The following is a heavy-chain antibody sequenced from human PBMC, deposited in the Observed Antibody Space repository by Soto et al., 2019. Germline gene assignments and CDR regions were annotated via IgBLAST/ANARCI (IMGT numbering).Heavy chain of an antibody. Sequence: QVQLQESGPGLVKPSQTLSLTCTVSGGSISSGGYYWSWIRQHPGKGLEWIGCIYYSGSTYYNPSLKSRVTISVDTSKNQFSLKLSSVTAADTAVYYCARDSTNGGTFYYWGQGTLVTVSS. J-gene: IGHJ4*02. CDR1: GGSISSGGYY. CDR3: ARDSTNGGTFYY. D-gene: IGHD7-27*01. V-gene: IGHV4-31*03. CDR2: IYYSGST.